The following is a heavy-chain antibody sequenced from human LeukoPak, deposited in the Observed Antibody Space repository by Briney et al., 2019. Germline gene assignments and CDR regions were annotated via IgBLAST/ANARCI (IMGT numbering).Heavy chain of an antibody. V-gene: IGHV3-23*01. CDR3: AKPPTDYNDLPLDY. J-gene: IGHJ4*02. Sequence: PGGSLRLSCAASGFTFSTYAMSWVRQAPGKGLEWVSTLNGGGGATYYAVSVKGRFTISRDNSKHTLYLQMNSLRAEDTAVYYCAKPPTDYNDLPLDYWGQGTLVTVSS. CDR1: GFTFSTYA. CDR2: LNGGGGAT. D-gene: IGHD4/OR15-4a*01.